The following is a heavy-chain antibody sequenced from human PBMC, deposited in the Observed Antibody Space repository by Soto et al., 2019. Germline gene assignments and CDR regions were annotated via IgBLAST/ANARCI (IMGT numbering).Heavy chain of an antibody. CDR1: GFTFSSYA. Sequence: PGGSLRLSCEASGFTFSSYAMSWVRQAPGKGLEWVSGISASGASTYSADSVKGRSTISRDNSKNTVYLQMSNLRAEDTAVYYCAKVLGVFAKRGDYFDYWGQGTLVTVSS. V-gene: IGHV3-23*01. CDR2: ISASGAST. J-gene: IGHJ4*02. CDR3: AKVLGVFAKRGDYFDY. D-gene: IGHD3-3*02.